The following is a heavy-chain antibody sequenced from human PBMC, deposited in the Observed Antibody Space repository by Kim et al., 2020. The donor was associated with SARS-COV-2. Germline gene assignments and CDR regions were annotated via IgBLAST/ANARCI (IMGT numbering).Heavy chain of an antibody. CDR1: GYTFTGYY. V-gene: IGHV1-2*04. J-gene: IGHJ6*02. Sequence: ASVKVSCKASGYTFTGYYMHWVRQAPGQGLEWMGWINPNSGGTNYAQKFQGWVTMTRDTSISTAYMELSRLRSDDTAVYYCARDIGGVCSGGSCYHYYYGMDVWGQGTTVTVSS. CDR3: ARDIGGVCSGGSCYHYYYGMDV. D-gene: IGHD2-15*01. CDR2: INPNSGGT.